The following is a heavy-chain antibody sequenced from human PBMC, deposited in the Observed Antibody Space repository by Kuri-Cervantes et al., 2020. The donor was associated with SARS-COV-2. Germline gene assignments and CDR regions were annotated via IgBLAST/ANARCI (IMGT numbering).Heavy chain of an antibody. CDR1: GFSFSTYS. Sequence: GESLKISCAGPGFSFSTYSMNWVRQAPGKGLEWTSYIGVGGTPIYYADSERGRFTISRDNAKNSAYLQMSSLGDEDTAIYYCVVGAGGNSWGQGTPVTVSS. D-gene: IGHD2-15*01. CDR2: IGVGGTPI. V-gene: IGHV3-48*02. CDR3: VVGAGGNS. J-gene: IGHJ4*02.